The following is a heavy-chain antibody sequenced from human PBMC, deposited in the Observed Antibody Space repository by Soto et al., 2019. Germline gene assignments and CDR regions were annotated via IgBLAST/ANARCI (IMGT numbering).Heavy chain of an antibody. V-gene: IGHV3-30-3*01. CDR3: ARDHWYGDYVYYYGMDV. J-gene: IGHJ6*02. CDR2: ISYDGSNK. CDR1: GFTFSSYA. Sequence: QAQLVESGGGVVQPGRSLRLSCAASGFTFSSYAMHWVRQAPGKGLEWVAVISYDGSNKYYADSVKGRFTISRDNSKNTLYLQMNSLRAEDTAVYYCARDHWYGDYVYYYGMDVWGQGTTVTVSS. D-gene: IGHD4-17*01.